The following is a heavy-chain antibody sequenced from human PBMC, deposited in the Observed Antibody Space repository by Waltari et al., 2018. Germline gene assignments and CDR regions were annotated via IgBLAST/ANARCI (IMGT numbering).Heavy chain of an antibody. V-gene: IGHV3-48*01. CDR2: ISSSSSTI. CDR3: AVYCSGGSCYPLRTLDY. D-gene: IGHD2-15*01. Sequence: LVESGGGLVQPGGSLRLSCAASGFTFSSYSMNWVRQAPGKGLEWVSYISSSSSTIYYADSVKGRFTISRDNAKNSLYLQMNSLRAEDTAVYYCAVYCSGGSCYPLRTLDYWGQGTLVTVSS. J-gene: IGHJ4*02. CDR1: GFTFSSYS.